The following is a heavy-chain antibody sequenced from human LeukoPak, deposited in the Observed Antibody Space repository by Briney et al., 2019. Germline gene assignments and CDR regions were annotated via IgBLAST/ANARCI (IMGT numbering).Heavy chain of an antibody. J-gene: IGHJ6*02. CDR3: ARGDSGSYYYYYYYGMDV. V-gene: IGHV1-18*01. D-gene: IGHD1-26*01. CDR2: ISAYNGNT. Sequence: ASVTVSCTASGYTFTSYGISWVRQAPGQGLEWMGWISAYNGNTNYAQKLQGRVTMTTDTSTSTAYMELRSLRSDDTAVYYCARGDSGSYYYYYYYGMDVWGQGTTVTVSS. CDR1: GYTFTSYG.